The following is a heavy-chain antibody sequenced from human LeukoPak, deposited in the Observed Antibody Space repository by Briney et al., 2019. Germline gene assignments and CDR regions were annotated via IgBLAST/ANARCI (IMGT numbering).Heavy chain of an antibody. D-gene: IGHD6-19*01. V-gene: IGHV1-2*02. CDR1: GYTFTGYY. Sequence: ASVKVSCKASGYTFTGYYMHWVRQAPGQGLEWMGWINPNSGGTNYTQKFQGRVTMTRDTSISTAYMELSRLRSDDTAVYYCARSSGALYNWFDPWGQGTLVTVSS. CDR3: ARSSGALYNWFDP. CDR2: INPNSGGT. J-gene: IGHJ5*02.